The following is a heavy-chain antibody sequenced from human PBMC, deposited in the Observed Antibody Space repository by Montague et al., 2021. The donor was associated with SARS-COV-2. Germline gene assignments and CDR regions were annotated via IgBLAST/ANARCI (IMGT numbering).Heavy chain of an antibody. Sequence: PALVKPTQTLTLTCSFSGFSLRTSGVGVGWIRQPPGKALEWIAVIYWDDDKRYSPSLKSRLTITKDTSKNQVVLTMTNMDPVDTATYYCVHSYADYLFDYWGQGTLVSVSS. J-gene: IGHJ4*02. D-gene: IGHD4-17*01. CDR3: VHSYADYLFDY. CDR2: IYWDDDK. V-gene: IGHV2-5*02. CDR1: GFSLRTSGVG.